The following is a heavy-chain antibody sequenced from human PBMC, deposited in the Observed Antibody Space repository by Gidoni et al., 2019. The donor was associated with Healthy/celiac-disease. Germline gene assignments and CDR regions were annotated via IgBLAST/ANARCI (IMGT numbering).Heavy chain of an antibody. D-gene: IGHD3-9*01. J-gene: IGHJ2*01. V-gene: IGHV4-61*02. Sequence: QVQLQESGPGLVKPSQTLSLTCTVSGGSISSGSYYWSWIRQPAGKGLEWIGRIYTSGSTNYNPSLKSRVTISVDTSKNQFSLKLSSVTAADTAVYYCARDAPLTGYYKGYWYFDLWGRGTLVTVSS. CDR1: GGSISSGSYY. CDR3: ARDAPLTGYYKGYWYFDL. CDR2: IYTSGST.